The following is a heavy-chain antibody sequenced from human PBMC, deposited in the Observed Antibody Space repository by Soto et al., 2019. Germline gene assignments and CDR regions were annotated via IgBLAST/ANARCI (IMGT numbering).Heavy chain of an antibody. J-gene: IGHJ3*02. Sequence: SETLSLTCTVSGGSLNSYYWTWIRQPAGKGLEWIGRIFTSGSTNNNPSLKSRVTMSVDTSKNQFSLKLSSVTAADTAVYYCAAYNSTLGTFDIWGQGTMVTVSS. V-gene: IGHV4-4*07. CDR3: AAYNSTLGTFDI. D-gene: IGHD6-13*01. CDR1: GGSLNSYY. CDR2: IFTSGST.